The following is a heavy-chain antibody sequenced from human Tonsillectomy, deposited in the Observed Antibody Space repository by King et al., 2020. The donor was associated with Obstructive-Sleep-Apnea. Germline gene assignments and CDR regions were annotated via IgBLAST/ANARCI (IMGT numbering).Heavy chain of an antibody. V-gene: IGHV1-18*04. CDR3: AVGAWELVGGYYYYYGMDV. D-gene: IGHD1-26*01. CDR2: ISAYNGNT. J-gene: IGHJ6*02. CDR1: GYTFTSYG. Sequence: QLVQSGAEVKKPGASVKVSCKASGYTFTSYGISWVRQAPGQGLEWMGWISAYNGNTNYAQKLQGRVTMTTDTSTSTAYMELRSLRSDETAVYYCAVGAWELVGGYYYYYGMDVWGQGTTVTVSS.